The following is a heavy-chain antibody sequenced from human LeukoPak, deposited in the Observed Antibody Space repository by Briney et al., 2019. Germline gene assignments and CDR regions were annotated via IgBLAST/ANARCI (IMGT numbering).Heavy chain of an antibody. CDR1: GYTFSSYW. J-gene: IGHJ4*02. Sequence: GESLKISCKGSGYTFSSYWIGWVRQMPGKGLEGMGIIYPGDSDTRYSPSLQGQATISVDTSIGTAYLQWSSLKASDTAIYYCARQNDFRLDYWGQGTLVTVSS. D-gene: IGHD3-3*01. CDR3: ARQNDFRLDY. CDR2: IYPGDSDT. V-gene: IGHV5-51*01.